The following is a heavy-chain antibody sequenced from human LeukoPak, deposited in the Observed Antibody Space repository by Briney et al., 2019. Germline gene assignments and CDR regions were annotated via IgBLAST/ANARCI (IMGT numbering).Heavy chain of an antibody. J-gene: IGHJ4*02. CDR3: ASSLHYQPPNFDY. CDR2: IYYSGST. CDR1: GGSINSYY. V-gene: IGHV4-59*01. D-gene: IGHD2-15*01. Sequence: PSETLSLTCTVSGGSINSYYWSWIRQPPGKGLEWIGYIYYSGSTDYNPSLKSRVTISVDTSKNQFSLKLSSVTAADTAVYYCASSLHYQPPNFDYWGQGTLVTVSS.